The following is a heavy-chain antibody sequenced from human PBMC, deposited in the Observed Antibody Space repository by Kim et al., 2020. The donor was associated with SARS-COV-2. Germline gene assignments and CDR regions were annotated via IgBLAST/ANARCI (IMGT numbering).Heavy chain of an antibody. D-gene: IGHD3-10*01. Sequence: ASVKVSCKASGYTFTSYGISWVRQAPGQGLEWMGWISAYNGNTNYAQKLQGRVTMTTDTSTSTAYMELRSLRSDDTAVYYCATMRVYYGSGSYDYWGQGTLVTVSS. V-gene: IGHV1-18*01. CDR3: ATMRVYYGSGSYDY. CDR1: GYTFTSYG. J-gene: IGHJ4*02. CDR2: ISAYNGNT.